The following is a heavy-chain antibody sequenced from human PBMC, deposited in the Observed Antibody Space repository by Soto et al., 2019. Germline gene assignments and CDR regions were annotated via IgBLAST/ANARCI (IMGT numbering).Heavy chain of an antibody. Sequence: LSLTCTVSGGSISSSSYYWGWIRQPPGKGLEWIGSIYYSGSTYYNPSLKSRVTISVDTSKNQFSLKLSSVTAADTAVYYCARHVPAGYCSSTSCWGWFDPWGQGTLVTVSS. D-gene: IGHD2-2*03. CDR3: ARHVPAGYCSSTSCWGWFDP. J-gene: IGHJ5*02. CDR1: GGSISSSSYY. V-gene: IGHV4-39*01. CDR2: IYYSGST.